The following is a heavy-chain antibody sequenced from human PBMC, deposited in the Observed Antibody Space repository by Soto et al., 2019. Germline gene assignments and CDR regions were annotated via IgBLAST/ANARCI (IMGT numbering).Heavy chain of an antibody. D-gene: IGHD1-26*01. V-gene: IGHV1-18*01. J-gene: IGHJ4*02. CDR3: ARGVGATYYFDY. CDR2: ISAYNGNT. Sequence: QVQLVQSGAEVKKPGASVKVSCKASGYAYTSYGISWVRQAPGQGLEWMGWISAYNGNTNYAQMLQGRVTMTTDLSTSSAYLELRSLRSDDTAVYYCARGVGATYYFDYWGQGTLVTVSS. CDR1: GYAYTSYG.